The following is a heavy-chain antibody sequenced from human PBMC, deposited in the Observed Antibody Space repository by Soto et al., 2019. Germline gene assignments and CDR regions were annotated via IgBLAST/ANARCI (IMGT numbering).Heavy chain of an antibody. CDR3: ARVGGDGYNRIPLDY. Sequence: SVKVSCKASGGTFSSYAISWVRQAPGQGLEWMGGIIPIFGTANYAQKFQGRVTITADKSTSTAYMELSSLRSEDTAVYYCARVGGDGYNRIPLDYWGQGTQVTVSS. CDR2: IIPIFGTA. V-gene: IGHV1-69*06. J-gene: IGHJ4*02. D-gene: IGHD3-16*01. CDR1: GGTFSSYA.